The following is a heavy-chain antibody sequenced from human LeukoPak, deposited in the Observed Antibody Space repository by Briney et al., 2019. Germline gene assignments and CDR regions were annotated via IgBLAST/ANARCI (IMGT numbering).Heavy chain of an antibody. J-gene: IGHJ4*02. D-gene: IGHD2-2*01. CDR3: AKDTGSTSHALRGFFGY. V-gene: IGHV3-23*01. CDR1: GFTYSSYA. Sequence: GGSLTLSCSASGFTYSSYAMAWVRQAPGKGLEWVSSITGSGDKTQHADSVKGRFTTSRDNTKDTVYLQMNSLSAEDTAMYYCAKDTGSTSHALRGFFGYWGQGTLVTVSS. CDR2: ITGSGDKT.